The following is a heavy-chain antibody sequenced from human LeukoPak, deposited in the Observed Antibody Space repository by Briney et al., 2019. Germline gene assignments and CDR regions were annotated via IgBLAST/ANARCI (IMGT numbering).Heavy chain of an antibody. CDR2: INSDGSST. CDR3: ARGRSITLLRGVAMSDGFDI. Sequence: GGSLRLSCAASGFTFSSYWMHWVRQAPGKGLVWVSRINSDGSSTSYADSVKGRFTISRDNAKKLFLQMNGLRAEDTALYYCARGRSITLLRGVAMSDGFDIWGQGAMVAVSS. J-gene: IGHJ3*02. CDR1: GFTFSSYW. V-gene: IGHV3-74*01. D-gene: IGHD3-10*01.